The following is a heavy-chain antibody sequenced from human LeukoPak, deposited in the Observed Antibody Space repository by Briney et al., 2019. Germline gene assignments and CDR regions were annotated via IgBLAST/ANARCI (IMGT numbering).Heavy chain of an antibody. CDR3: TTDYCSSTSCLDY. D-gene: IGHD2-2*01. CDR1: GFTFSNAW. Sequence: GGSLRPSCAASGFTFSNAWMSWVRQAPGKGLEWVGRIKSKTDGGTTDYAAPVKGRFTISRDDSKNTLYLQMNSLKTEDTAVYYCTTDYCSSTSCLDYWGQGTLVTVSS. V-gene: IGHV3-15*01. CDR2: IKSKTDGGTT. J-gene: IGHJ4*02.